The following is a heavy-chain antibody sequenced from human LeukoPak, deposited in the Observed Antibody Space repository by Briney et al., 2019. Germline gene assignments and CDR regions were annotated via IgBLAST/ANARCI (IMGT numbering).Heavy chain of an antibody. Sequence: GGSPRLSCAASGFTFSSYAMSWVRQAPGKGLEWVSAISGSGGSTYYADSVKGRFTISRDNSKNTLYLQMNSLRAEDTAVYYCAKDLTSQGAFDIWGQGTMVTVSS. CDR2: ISGSGGST. CDR3: AKDLTSQGAFDI. CDR1: GFTFSSYA. D-gene: IGHD6-6*01. V-gene: IGHV3-23*01. J-gene: IGHJ3*02.